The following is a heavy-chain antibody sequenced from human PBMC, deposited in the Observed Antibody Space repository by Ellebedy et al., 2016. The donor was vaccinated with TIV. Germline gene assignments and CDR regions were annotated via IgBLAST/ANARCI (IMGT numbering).Heavy chain of an antibody. CDR2: LHSGGTT. V-gene: IGHV3-53*01. Sequence: GGSLRLSXAASGLTISNNYMSWVRQAPGKGLEWVAILHSGGTTFYADSVKGRFTISRDSSKNTLYLQMNSLRVEDTAVYYCARAPTVTSVFDCWGQGTLVTVSS. CDR1: GLTISNNY. CDR3: ARAPTVTSVFDC. J-gene: IGHJ4*02. D-gene: IGHD4-17*01.